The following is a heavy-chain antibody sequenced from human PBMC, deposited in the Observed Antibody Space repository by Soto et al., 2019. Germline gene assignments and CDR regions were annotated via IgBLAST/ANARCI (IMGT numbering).Heavy chain of an antibody. CDR3: XRSPPSSYYGGSGTFDY. V-gene: IGHV4-4*02. J-gene: IGHJ4*02. CDR2: AYHSGST. D-gene: IGHD3-10*01. Sequence: SETLSLTCAVSGGFTSTNNWWSWVRQPPGKGPEWIGDAYHSGSTEYNPSLKSRVSISVDKSKNQISLKLTSATAADTAVYYCXRSPPSSYYGGSGTFDYWGQGTLVTVSS. CDR1: GGFTSTNNW.